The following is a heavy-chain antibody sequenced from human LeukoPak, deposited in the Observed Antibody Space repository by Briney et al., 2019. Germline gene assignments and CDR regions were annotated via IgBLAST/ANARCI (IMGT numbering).Heavy chain of an antibody. CDR3: VAYYETAFDI. Sequence: SETLSLTCTVSGGSISSYYWSWIRQPPGKGLEWIGYIYYSGSTNYNPSLKSRVTISVDTSKNQFSLKLSSVTAADTAVYYCVAYYETAFDIWGQGTMVTVSS. V-gene: IGHV4-59*01. CDR2: IYYSGST. CDR1: GGSISSYY. J-gene: IGHJ3*02. D-gene: IGHD3-22*01.